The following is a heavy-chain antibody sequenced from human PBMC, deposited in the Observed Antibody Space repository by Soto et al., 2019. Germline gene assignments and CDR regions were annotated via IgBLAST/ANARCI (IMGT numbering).Heavy chain of an antibody. CDR2: IWYDGSNK. CDR3: ARRQYYYDSSGYFRIGPLDY. CDR1: GLTFSSYG. Sequence: GGSLRLSCAASGLTFSSYGMHWVRQAPGKGLEWVAVIWYDGSNKYYADSVKGRFTISRDNSKNTLYLQMNSLRAEDTAVYYCARRQYYYDSSGYFRIGPLDYWGQGTLVTVSS. V-gene: IGHV3-33*01. J-gene: IGHJ4*02. D-gene: IGHD3-22*01.